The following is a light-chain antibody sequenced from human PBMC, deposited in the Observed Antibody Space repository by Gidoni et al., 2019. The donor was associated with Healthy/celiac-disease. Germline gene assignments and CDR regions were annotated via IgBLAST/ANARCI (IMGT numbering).Light chain of an antibody. Sequence: IVLTQSPGTLSLSPGDRATLSCRASQSVSSSYLAWYQQKPGQAPRLLIYGASRRATGIPDRSSGSGSGTDFTLTSSRLEPEDFAVYYWQQYGSPGTFGQXTKLEIK. CDR2: GAS. CDR3: QQYGSPGT. J-gene: IGKJ2*01. CDR1: QSVSSSY. V-gene: IGKV3-20*01.